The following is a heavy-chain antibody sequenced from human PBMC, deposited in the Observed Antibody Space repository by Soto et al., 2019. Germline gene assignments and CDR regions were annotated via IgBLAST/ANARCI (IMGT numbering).Heavy chain of an antibody. CDR1: GYTFTSYA. Sequence: ASVKVSCKASGYTFTSYAMHWVRQAPGQRLEWMGWINAGNGNTKYSQKFQDRVTMTEDTSTDTAYMELSSLRSEDTAVYYCATDASDYYGSGSHIGPFDYWGQGTLVTVSS. CDR3: ATDASDYYGSGSHIGPFDY. CDR2: INAGNGNT. V-gene: IGHV1-3*01. J-gene: IGHJ4*02. D-gene: IGHD3-10*01.